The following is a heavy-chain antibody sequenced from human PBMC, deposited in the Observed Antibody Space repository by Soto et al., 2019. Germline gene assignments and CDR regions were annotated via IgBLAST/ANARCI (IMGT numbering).Heavy chain of an antibody. Sequence: PVGSLRLSCVGSCFMFSGYAMTWVRQAPGKGLEWVSSISDSGAGTYFAGSVKGRFTVSRDNSKNTLSLQMNSLRAEDTAVYYCAKDARRTGMVGQWVDWGQGTLVTVSS. CDR3: AKDARRTGMVGQWVD. J-gene: IGHJ4*02. CDR1: CFMFSGYA. V-gene: IGHV3-23*01. D-gene: IGHD1-26*01. CDR2: ISDSGAGT.